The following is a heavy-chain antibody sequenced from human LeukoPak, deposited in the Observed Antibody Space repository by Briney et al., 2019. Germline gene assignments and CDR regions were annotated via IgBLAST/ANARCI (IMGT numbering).Heavy chain of an antibody. J-gene: IGHJ4*02. CDR2: ISSGGNT. CDR3: AKRLDSFDY. CDR1: GVTFSSYA. Sequence: PGGSLRLSCAASGVTFSSYAMTWVRQAPGKGLEWVSGISSGGNTYYADSVKGRFTISRDNSKNTLDLQMDSLRAEDTAIYYCAKRLDSFDYWGQGTLVTVSS. D-gene: IGHD3-16*01. V-gene: IGHV3-23*01.